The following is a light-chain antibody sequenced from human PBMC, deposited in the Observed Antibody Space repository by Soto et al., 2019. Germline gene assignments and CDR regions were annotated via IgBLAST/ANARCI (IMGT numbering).Light chain of an antibody. CDR2: EVI. J-gene: IGLJ1*01. Sequence: QSALTQPASVSGSPGQSITISCTGTDSDVGGYNYVSWYQQHPGKAPKLMIYEVINRPSGVSNRFSGSKSGSTASLTISGLRDEDEADYYCSSYSTSYFYFFGSGTKLTVL. CDR3: SSYSTSYFYF. V-gene: IGLV2-14*03. CDR1: DSDVGGYNY.